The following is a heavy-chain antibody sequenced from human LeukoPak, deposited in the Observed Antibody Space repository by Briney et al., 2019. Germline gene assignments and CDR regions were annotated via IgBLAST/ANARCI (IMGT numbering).Heavy chain of an antibody. CDR2: IYYSGST. V-gene: IGHV4-61*08. CDR3: AGERAYYYDSSALLGYFQH. Sequence: SQTLSLTCTVSGGSISSGDYYWSWIRQPPGKGLEWIGYIYYSGSTNYNPSLKSRVTISVDTSKNQFSLKLNSVTAADTAVYYCAGERAYYYDSSALLGYFQHWGQGTLVTVSS. J-gene: IGHJ1*01. D-gene: IGHD3-22*01. CDR1: GGSISSGDYY.